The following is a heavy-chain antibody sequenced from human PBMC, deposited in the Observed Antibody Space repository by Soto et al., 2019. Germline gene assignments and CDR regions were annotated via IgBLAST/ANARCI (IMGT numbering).Heavy chain of an antibody. CDR2: IYSGGST. CDR3: ARARDGPQWLVAGAFDI. J-gene: IGHJ3*02. V-gene: IGHV3-53*04. D-gene: IGHD6-19*01. Sequence: EVQLVESGGGLVQPGGSLRLSCAASGFTVSSNYMSWVRQAPGKGLEWVSVIYSGGSTYHADSVKGRFTISRHNSKNTLYLQMNSLRAEDTAVYYCARARDGPQWLVAGAFDIWGQGTMVTVSS. CDR1: GFTVSSNY.